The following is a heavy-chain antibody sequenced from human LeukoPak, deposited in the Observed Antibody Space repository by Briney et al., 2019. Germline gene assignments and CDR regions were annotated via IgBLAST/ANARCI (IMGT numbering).Heavy chain of an antibody. CDR1: GGSLSSDNYY. V-gene: IGHV4-39*07. CDR3: ARGERLNNWFDP. CDR2: IYHSGST. Sequence: SETLSLTCSVSGGSLSSDNYYWNWIRQPPGKGLEWIGSIYHSGSTYYNPSLKSRVTISVDTSKNQFSLQLNSVTPEDTAVYYCARGERLNNWFDPWGQGTLVTVSS. D-gene: IGHD1-26*01. J-gene: IGHJ5*02.